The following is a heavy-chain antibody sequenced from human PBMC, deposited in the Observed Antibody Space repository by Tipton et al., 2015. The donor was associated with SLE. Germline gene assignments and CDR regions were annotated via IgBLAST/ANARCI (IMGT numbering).Heavy chain of an antibody. D-gene: IGHD1-1*01. Sequence: SLRLSCAASGFTFSSYWMSWVRQAPGKGLEWVANIKQDGSEKYYVDSVKGRFTISRDNAKNSLYLQMNSPRAEDTAVYYCARGGWRTRRGDAFDIWGQGTMVTVSS. V-gene: IGHV3-7*01. CDR1: GFTFSSYW. J-gene: IGHJ3*02. CDR2: IKQDGSEK. CDR3: ARGGWRTRRGDAFDI.